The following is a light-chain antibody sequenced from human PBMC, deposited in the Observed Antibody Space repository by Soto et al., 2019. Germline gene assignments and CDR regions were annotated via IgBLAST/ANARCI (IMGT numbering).Light chain of an antibody. CDR1: SSDVGGYNY. CDR2: EVS. Sequence: QSALTQPPSASGSPGQSVTISCTGTSSDVGGYNYVSWYQQHPGKAPKFVIYEVSKRPSGVPDRFSGSKSGNTASLTVSGLQADDEADYYCSSYAGSNNPVIFGGGTKVTVL. J-gene: IGLJ2*01. CDR3: SSYAGSNNPVI. V-gene: IGLV2-8*01.